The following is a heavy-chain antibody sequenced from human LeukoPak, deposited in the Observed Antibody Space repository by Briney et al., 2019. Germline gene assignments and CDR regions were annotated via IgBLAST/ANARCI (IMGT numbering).Heavy chain of an antibody. CDR1: GGSISTYY. Sequence: PSETLSLXCTVSGGSISTYYWSWIRQPPGKELEWIGYIYYSGSTNYNPSLKSRVTISVDTSKNQFSLKLSSVTAADTAVYYCAIRYCSGGSCYSGGPYFDYWGQGTLVTVSS. V-gene: IGHV4-59*08. D-gene: IGHD2-15*01. CDR3: AIRYCSGGSCYSGGPYFDY. CDR2: IYYSGST. J-gene: IGHJ4*02.